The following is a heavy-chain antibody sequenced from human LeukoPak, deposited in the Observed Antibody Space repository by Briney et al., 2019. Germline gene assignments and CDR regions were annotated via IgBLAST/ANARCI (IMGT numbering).Heavy chain of an antibody. CDR3: ARVALWFGEYPAGYFDY. D-gene: IGHD3-10*01. CDR1: GFTFSSYC. CDR2: ISSSSSTI. J-gene: IGHJ4*02. V-gene: IGHV3-48*04. Sequence: GGSLRLSCAASGFTFSSYCMNWVRQAPGKGLEWVSYISSSSSTIYYADSVKGRFAISRDNAKNSLYLQMNSLRAEDTAVYYCARVALWFGEYPAGYFDYWGQGTLVTVSS.